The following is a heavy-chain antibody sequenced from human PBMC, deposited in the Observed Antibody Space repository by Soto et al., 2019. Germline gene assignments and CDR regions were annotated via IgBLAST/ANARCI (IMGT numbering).Heavy chain of an antibody. D-gene: IGHD3-16*01. CDR3: ARPVGEAGAFDI. CDR2: ISGYNGNT. V-gene: IGHV1-18*01. Sequence: AASVKVSCKASGYTFTSYGISWVRQAPGQGLKWMGWISGYNGNTNYAQKLQGRVTMTTDTSTSTAYMELRSLRSDDTAVYYCARPVGEAGAFDIWGQGTMVTVSS. CDR1: GYTFTSYG. J-gene: IGHJ3*02.